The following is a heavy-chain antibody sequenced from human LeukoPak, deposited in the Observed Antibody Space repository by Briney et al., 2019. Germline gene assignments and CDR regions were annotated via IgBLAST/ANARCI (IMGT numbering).Heavy chain of an antibody. CDR2: MNPNSGTT. J-gene: IGHJ3*02. Sequence: ASVKVSCKASRYTFTSYDINGVRQATGQGLEGMGWMNPNSGTTGYAQKFQGRVTMTKNTSISRAYMWLSIWKSEDTAVYYCSKGPYDILTVYYLSDAFHIWGQGTMVSVSS. CDR3: SKGPYDILTVYYLSDAFHI. V-gene: IGHV1-8*01. D-gene: IGHD3-9*01. CDR1: RYTFTSYD.